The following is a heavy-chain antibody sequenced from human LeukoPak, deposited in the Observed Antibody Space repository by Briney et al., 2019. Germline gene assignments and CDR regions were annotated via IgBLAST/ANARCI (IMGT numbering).Heavy chain of an antibody. J-gene: IGHJ5*02. Sequence: ASVKVSCKASGYTFTHYDINWVRQASGQGLEWMGWMSPDSGYTGYSQKFQGRVSITRGTPIGTAYLELSSLRADDTAVYYCARNPYETGHFDPWGQGTLVTVSS. CDR1: GYTFTHYD. CDR2: MSPDSGYT. CDR3: ARNPYETGHFDP. D-gene: IGHD3-3*01. V-gene: IGHV1-8*03.